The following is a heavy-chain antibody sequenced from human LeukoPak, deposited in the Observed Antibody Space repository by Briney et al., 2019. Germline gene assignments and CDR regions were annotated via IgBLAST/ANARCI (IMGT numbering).Heavy chain of an antibody. D-gene: IGHD2-15*01. J-gene: IGHJ2*01. CDR1: GYSISSGYY. Sequence: PSETLSLTCTVSGYSISSGYYWGWIRQPPGKGLEWIGSIHHSGSTYYNPSLKSRVTISIDTSKNQLSLKLTSVPAADTAVYYCAREGLGSGRGGDFDLWGRGTLVTVSS. CDR3: AREGLGSGRGGDFDL. CDR2: IHHSGST. V-gene: IGHV4-38-2*02.